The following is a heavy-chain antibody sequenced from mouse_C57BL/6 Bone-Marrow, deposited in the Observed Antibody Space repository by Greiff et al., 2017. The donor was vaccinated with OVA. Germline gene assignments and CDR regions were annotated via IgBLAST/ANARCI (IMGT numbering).Heavy chain of an antibody. Sequence: QVQLQQSGAELVKPGASVKISCKASGYAFSSYWMNWVKQRPGKGLEWIGQIYPGDGDTNYNGKFKGKATLTADKSSSTAYMQLSSLTSEDSAVYFCARALHYYGSSPLDYWGQGTTLTVSS. CDR2: IYPGDGDT. D-gene: IGHD1-1*01. CDR3: ARALHYYGSSPLDY. V-gene: IGHV1-80*01. CDR1: GYAFSSYW. J-gene: IGHJ2*01.